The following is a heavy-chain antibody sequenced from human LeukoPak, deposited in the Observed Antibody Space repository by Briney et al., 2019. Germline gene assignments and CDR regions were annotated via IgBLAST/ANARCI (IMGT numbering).Heavy chain of an antibody. J-gene: IGHJ4*02. V-gene: IGHV3-7*01. Sequence: GGSLRPSCVVSGFTFSNYWMDWVRQAPGKGLEWVAFIGQDGRETNYAGSVKGRFTISRDNAKNSLYLQMNNLRVEDTAVYYCATRGDLSWFGALRHWSQGTVVTVSS. CDR2: IGQDGRET. D-gene: IGHD3-16*02. CDR1: GFTFSNYW. CDR3: ATRGDLSWFGALRH.